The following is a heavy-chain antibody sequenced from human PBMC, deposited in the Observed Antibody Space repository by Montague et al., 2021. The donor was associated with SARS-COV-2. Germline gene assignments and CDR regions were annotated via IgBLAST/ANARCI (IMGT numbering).Heavy chain of an antibody. CDR2: IYTSGST. CDR1: GGSISNGSYY. Sequence: TLSLTCTVSGGSISNGSYYWSWIRQPAGKGLEWIGRIYTSGSTNYNPSLKSRVTISVDTSKNQFSLKLSSVTAADTAVYYCARDPLYYYDSSGLLLDWYFDLWGRGTLVTVSS. CDR3: ARDPLYYYDSSGLLLDWYFDL. V-gene: IGHV4-61*02. D-gene: IGHD3-22*01. J-gene: IGHJ2*01.